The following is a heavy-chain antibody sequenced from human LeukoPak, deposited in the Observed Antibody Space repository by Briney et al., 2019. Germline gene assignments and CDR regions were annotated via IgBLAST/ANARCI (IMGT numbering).Heavy chain of an antibody. CDR2: INHSGST. CDR1: GGSFSGYY. V-gene: IGHV4-34*01. J-gene: IGHJ4*02. CDR3: AREPLDYGDYDSLWDY. Sequence: PSETLSLTCAVYGGSFSGYYWSWIRQPPGKGLEWIGEINHSGSTNYNPSLKSRVTISVDTSKNQFSLKLSSVTAADTAVYYCAREPLDYGDYDSLWDYWGQGTLVTVSS. D-gene: IGHD4-17*01.